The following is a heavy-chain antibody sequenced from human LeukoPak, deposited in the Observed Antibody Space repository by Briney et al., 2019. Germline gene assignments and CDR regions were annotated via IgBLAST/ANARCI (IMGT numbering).Heavy chain of an antibody. J-gene: IGHJ5*02. CDR3: ARSVRRLYGSGRSNWFDP. CDR1: GGSISSYY. D-gene: IGHD3-10*01. Sequence: SETLSLTCTVSGGSISSYYWSWIRQPAGKGLEWIGHMYTSGTTNYNPSLKSRATMSVDTSKNQFSLKLSSVTAADTAVYYCARSVRRLYGSGRSNWFDPWGQGTLVTVSS. V-gene: IGHV4-4*07. CDR2: MYTSGTT.